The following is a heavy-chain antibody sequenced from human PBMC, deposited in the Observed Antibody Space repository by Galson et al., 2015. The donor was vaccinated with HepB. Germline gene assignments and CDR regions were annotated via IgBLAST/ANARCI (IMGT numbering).Heavy chain of an antibody. Sequence: CAISGDSVSNNNAAWNWIRQSPSRGLEWLGRTYYRSMWYNDYAPSVKSRITVNPETSRNQFSLGLSAVTPDDTAVYFCAREEAGTYCFDNWGQGTLVTVSS. CDR1: GDSVSNNNAA. V-gene: IGHV6-1*01. J-gene: IGHJ4*02. D-gene: IGHD6-19*01. CDR2: TYYRSMWYN. CDR3: AREEAGTYCFDN.